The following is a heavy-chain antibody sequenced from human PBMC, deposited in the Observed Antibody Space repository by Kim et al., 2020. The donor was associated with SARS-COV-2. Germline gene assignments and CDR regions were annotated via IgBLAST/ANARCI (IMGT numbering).Heavy chain of an antibody. V-gene: IGHV4-39*01. CDR3: ARHGGPYCGGDCYLDY. J-gene: IGHJ4*02. Sequence: SLTSRVTLSVDTSKNQFSLKLSSVTAADTAVYYCARHGGPYCGGDCYLDYWGQGTLVTVSS. D-gene: IGHD2-21*02.